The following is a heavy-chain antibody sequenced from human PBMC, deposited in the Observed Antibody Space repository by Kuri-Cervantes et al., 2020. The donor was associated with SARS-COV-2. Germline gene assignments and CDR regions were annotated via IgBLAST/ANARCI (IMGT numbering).Heavy chain of an antibody. D-gene: IGHD2-2*01. J-gene: IGHJ5*02. Sequence: SETLSLTCIVSGGSISTYYWNWIRQSPGKGLERIGDIYENGSTKTNPSPKPLVTISVDTAKNQFSLRLTPVTAADTAVYFCAKYGADDYFSSYFGRGNWFDPWGQGTLVTVSS. V-gene: IGHV4-59*01. CDR3: AKYGADDYFSSYFGRGNWFDP. CDR2: IYENGST. CDR1: GGSISTYY.